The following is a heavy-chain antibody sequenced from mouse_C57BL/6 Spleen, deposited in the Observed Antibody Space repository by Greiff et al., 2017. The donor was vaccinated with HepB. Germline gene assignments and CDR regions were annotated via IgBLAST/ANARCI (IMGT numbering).Heavy chain of an antibody. CDR1: GYTFTSYW. Sequence: QVQLQQSGAELVMPGASVKLSCKASGYTFTSYWMHWVKQRPGQGLEWIGEIDPSDSYTNYNQKFKGKSTLTVDKSSSTAYMQLSSLTSEDSAVYYCARVVTTRTWFAYWGQGTLVTVSA. V-gene: IGHV1-69*01. J-gene: IGHJ3*01. CDR3: ARVVTTRTWFAY. CDR2: IDPSDSYT. D-gene: IGHD2-2*01.